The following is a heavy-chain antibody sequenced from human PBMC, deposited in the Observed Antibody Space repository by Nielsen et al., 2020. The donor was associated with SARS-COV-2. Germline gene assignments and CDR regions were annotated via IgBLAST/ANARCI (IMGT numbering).Heavy chain of an antibody. V-gene: IGHV3-66*01. J-gene: IGHJ6*03. Sequence: GGSLRLSCAASGFTVSSNYMTWVRQAPGQGPECLPVIFSGGTTTYAGSVKGRFTISRDNAKNSLFLQMNSLRDEDTAVYYCAREVTYYYYMDVWGKGTTVIVSS. CDR3: AREVTYYYYMDV. CDR2: IFSGGTT. CDR1: GFTVSSNY.